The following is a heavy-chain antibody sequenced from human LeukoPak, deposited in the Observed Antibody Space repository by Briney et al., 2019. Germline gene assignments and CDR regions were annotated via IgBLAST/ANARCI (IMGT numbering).Heavy chain of an antibody. Sequence: PEGSLRLSCAASGFTFGSYAMSWVRQAPGKGLEWVSAISGSGGSTYYADSVKGRFTISRDNSKNTLYLQMNSLRAEDTAVYYCAANSSGYYYYYWGPGTLVTVSS. D-gene: IGHD3-22*01. CDR3: AANSSGYYYYY. CDR1: GFTFGSYA. V-gene: IGHV3-23*01. J-gene: IGHJ4*02. CDR2: ISGSGGST.